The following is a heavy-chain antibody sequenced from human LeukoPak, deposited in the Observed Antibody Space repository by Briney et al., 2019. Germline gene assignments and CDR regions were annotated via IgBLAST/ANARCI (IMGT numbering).Heavy chain of an antibody. CDR1: GGSISSGSYY. Sequence: SQTLSLTCTVSGGSISSGSYYWSWIRQPAGKGLEWIGRIYTSGSTNYNPSLKSRVTISVDTSKNQFSLKLSSVTAADTAVYYCAKDTDDVWSGYFDYWGQGTLVTVSS. J-gene: IGHJ4*02. D-gene: IGHD3-3*01. V-gene: IGHV4-61*02. CDR2: IYTSGST. CDR3: AKDTDDVWSGYFDY.